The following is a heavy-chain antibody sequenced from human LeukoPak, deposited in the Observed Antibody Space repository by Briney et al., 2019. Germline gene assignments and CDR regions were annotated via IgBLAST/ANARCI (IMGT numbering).Heavy chain of an antibody. CDR3: ARGIAARLGRAFDI. CDR2: MNPNSGNT. Sequence: GASVKVSCKASGYTFTSYDINWVRQATGQGREWMGWMNPNSGNTGYAQKLQGRVTITRNTSISTAYMELSSLRSEDTAVYYCARGIAARLGRAFDIWGQGTMVTVSS. V-gene: IGHV1-8*03. D-gene: IGHD6-6*01. CDR1: GYTFTSYD. J-gene: IGHJ3*02.